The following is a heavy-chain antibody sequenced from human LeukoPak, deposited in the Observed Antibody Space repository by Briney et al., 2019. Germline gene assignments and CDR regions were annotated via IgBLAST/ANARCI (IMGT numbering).Heavy chain of an antibody. J-gene: IGHJ4*02. Sequence: QSGGSLRLSCAASGFTFSSYGMHWVRQAPGKGLEWVAFIRYDGSSKHHADSVKGRFTISRDNSKNTLYLQMNSLRGEDTAVYYCANGEVYFDYWGQGTLVTVSS. CDR2: IRYDGSSK. D-gene: IGHD4-17*01. CDR1: GFTFSSYG. CDR3: ANGEVYFDY. V-gene: IGHV3-30*02.